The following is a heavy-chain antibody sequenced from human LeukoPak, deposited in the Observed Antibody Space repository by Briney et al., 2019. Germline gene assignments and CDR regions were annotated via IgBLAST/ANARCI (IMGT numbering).Heavy chain of an antibody. CDR1: GYTFTDYY. Sequence: ASVKVSCKASGYTFTDYYLQWVRQAPGQGLEWMGWINPNSGGTEYAQTFQGRVTMTRDMSISTAYMELSRLRSDDTAVYYCARDHYSANSCYEDYYNGVDVWGQGTTVTVSS. CDR2: INPNSGGT. D-gene: IGHD2-2*01. J-gene: IGHJ6*02. V-gene: IGHV1-2*02. CDR3: ARDHYSANSCYEDYYNGVDV.